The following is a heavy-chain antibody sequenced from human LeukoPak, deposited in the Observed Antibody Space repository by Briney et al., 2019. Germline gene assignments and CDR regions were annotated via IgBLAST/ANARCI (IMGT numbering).Heavy chain of an antibody. J-gene: IGHJ4*02. V-gene: IGHV4-39*01. CDR3: ARGGQQLVGGYFDY. CDR1: GGSISSSSYY. Sequence: SETLSLTCTVSGGSISSSSYYWGWIRQPPGKGLEWIGSIYYSGSTYYNPSLKSRVTISVDTSKNQFSLKLSSVTAADTAVYYCARGGQQLVGGYFDYWGQGTLVTVSS. D-gene: IGHD6-13*01. CDR2: IYYSGST.